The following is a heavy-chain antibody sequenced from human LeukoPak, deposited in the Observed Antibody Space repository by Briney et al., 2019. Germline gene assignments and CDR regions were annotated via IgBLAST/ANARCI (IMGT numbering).Heavy chain of an antibody. D-gene: IGHD3-16*02. CDR2: TYYRSKWYN. J-gene: IGHJ4*02. V-gene: IGHV6-1*01. CDR1: GDSVSSNSAA. Sequence: SQTLSLTCAISGDSVSSNSAAWNWIRQSPSRGLEWLGRTYYRSKWYNDYAVSVKSRITINPDTSKNQFSLQLNSVTPEDTAVYYCARGPDGDYDYVWGGYRYPYYFDYWGQGTLVTVSS. CDR3: ARGPDGDYDYVWGGYRYPYYFDY.